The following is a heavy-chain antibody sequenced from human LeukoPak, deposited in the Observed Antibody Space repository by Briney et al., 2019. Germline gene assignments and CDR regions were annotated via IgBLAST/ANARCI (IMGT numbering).Heavy chain of an antibody. CDR2: IYYSGST. Sequence: PSETLSLTCTVSGGSISSSSYYWGWIRQPPGKGLEWIGSIYYSGSTYYNPSLKSRVTISVDTSKNQFSLKLSSVTAADTAVYYCAREDDGLNDYWGQGTLVTVSS. CDR3: AREDDGLNDY. J-gene: IGHJ4*02. D-gene: IGHD3-9*01. CDR1: GGSISSSSYY. V-gene: IGHV4-39*07.